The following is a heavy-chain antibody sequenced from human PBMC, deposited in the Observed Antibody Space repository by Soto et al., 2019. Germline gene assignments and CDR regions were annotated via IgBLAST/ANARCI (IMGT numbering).Heavy chain of an antibody. CDR2: ISSSSSSTI. J-gene: IGHJ6*03. Sequence: GGSLRLSCAASGFTFSSYSMNWVRQAPGKGLEWVSYISSSSSSTIYYADSVKGRFTISRDNAKNSLYLQMNSLRAEDTAVYYCARDSTIAAAAAGPYYYYYYMDVWGKGTTVTVSS. V-gene: IGHV3-48*01. CDR3: ARDSTIAAAAAGPYYYYYYMDV. CDR1: GFTFSSYS. D-gene: IGHD6-13*01.